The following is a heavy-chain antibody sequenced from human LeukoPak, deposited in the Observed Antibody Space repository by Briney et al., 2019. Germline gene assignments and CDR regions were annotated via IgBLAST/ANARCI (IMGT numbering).Heavy chain of an antibody. J-gene: IGHJ4*02. D-gene: IGHD6-19*01. CDR3: ARLYSSGWSVVDY. CDR2: IYYSGST. CDR1: GGSISSYY. V-gene: IGHV4-59*01. Sequence: SETLSLTCTVSGGSISSYYWSWIRQPPGKGLEWIGYIYYSGSTNYNPSLKSRVTLSVDTSKNQFSLKLSSVTAADTAVYYCARLYSSGWSVVDYWGQGTLVTVSS.